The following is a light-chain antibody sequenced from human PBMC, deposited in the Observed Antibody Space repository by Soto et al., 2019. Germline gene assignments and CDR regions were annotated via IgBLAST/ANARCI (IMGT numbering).Light chain of an antibody. CDR1: QSISTW. V-gene: IGKV1-5*01. CDR3: QRYNSYSEA. Sequence: EIQMTQSPSTLSASLGDRVTITCRASQSISTWLAWYQHKPGKAPKLLIYAASTLQSGVPSRFSGSGSGTETPLTISRLQPDDFATYYCQRYNSYSEAFGQGTKVDIK. J-gene: IGKJ1*01. CDR2: AAS.